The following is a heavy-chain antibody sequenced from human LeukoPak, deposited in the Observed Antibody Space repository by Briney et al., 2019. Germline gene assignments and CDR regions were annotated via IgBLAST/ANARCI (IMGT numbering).Heavy chain of an antibody. Sequence: ASVKVSCKASGYTFTTYDINWVRQVAGQGPVWMGWQVPQSGNTVYAQEFQGRVTMTRDTSISTFYMELSSLTSDDTAVYFCARGNGPYFDYWGQGTPVTVSP. CDR3: ARGNGPYFDY. J-gene: IGHJ4*02. V-gene: IGHV1-8*01. CDR2: QVPQSGNT. CDR1: GYTFTTYD.